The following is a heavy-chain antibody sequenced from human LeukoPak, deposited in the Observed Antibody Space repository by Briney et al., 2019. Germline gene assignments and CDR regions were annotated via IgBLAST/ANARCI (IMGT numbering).Heavy chain of an antibody. V-gene: IGHV1-69*05. CDR2: IIPMFGTI. Sequence: ASVKVSCKASGGTLSSYTISWVRQAPGQGLEWMGGIIPMFGTINFAQKFQDRVTLTTDESTTTAYMELSSLRSEDTAVYHCARGDGVAVAGTSDYWGQGTLVTVSS. CDR1: GGTLSSYT. J-gene: IGHJ4*02. D-gene: IGHD6-19*01. CDR3: ARGDGVAVAGTSDY.